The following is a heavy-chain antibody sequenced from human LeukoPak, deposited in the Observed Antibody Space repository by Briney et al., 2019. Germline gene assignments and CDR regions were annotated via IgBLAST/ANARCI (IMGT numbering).Heavy chain of an antibody. D-gene: IGHD6-6*01. CDR3: ARVFVGQLPRGDYYYMDV. Sequence: WXXXIYHSGSTYYNPSLKSRVTISVDRSKNQFSLKLSSVTAADTAVYYCARVFVGQLPRGDYYYMDVWGKGTTVTVSS. V-gene: IGHV4-30-2*01. J-gene: IGHJ6*03. CDR2: IYHSGST.